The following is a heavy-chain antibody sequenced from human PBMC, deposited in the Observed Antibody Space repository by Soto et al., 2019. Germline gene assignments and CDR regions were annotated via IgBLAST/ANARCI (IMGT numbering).Heavy chain of an antibody. Sequence: KPSETLSLTCTVSGGSISSSSYYWGWIRQPPGKGLEWIGSIYYSGSTYYNPSLKSRVTISVDTSKNQFSLKLSSVTAADTAVYYCARHGPLTVTTFAFDIWGQGTMVTVSS. CDR3: ARHGPLTVTTFAFDI. CDR1: GGSISSSSYY. V-gene: IGHV4-39*01. J-gene: IGHJ3*02. CDR2: IYYSGST. D-gene: IGHD4-4*01.